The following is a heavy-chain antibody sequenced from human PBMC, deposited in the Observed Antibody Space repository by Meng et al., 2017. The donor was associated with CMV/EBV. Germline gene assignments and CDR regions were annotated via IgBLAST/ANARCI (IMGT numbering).Heavy chain of an antibody. J-gene: IGHJ4*02. V-gene: IGHV4-30-4*08. D-gene: IGHD2-2*01. CDR1: GGSISSGDYY. CDR3: ARVVPAAPRPGREGCYFDY. CDR2: IYYSGST. Sequence: LRLSCTVSGGSISSGDYYWSWIRQPPGKGLEWIGYIYYSGSTYYNPSLKSRVTISVDTSKNQFSLKLSSVTAADTAVYYCARVVPAAPRPGREGCYFDYWGQGTLVTVS.